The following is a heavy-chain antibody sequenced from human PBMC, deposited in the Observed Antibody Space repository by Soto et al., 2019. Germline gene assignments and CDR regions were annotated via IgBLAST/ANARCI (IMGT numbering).Heavy chain of an antibody. CDR1: GVSIHNSHSF. J-gene: IGHJ5*01. Sequence: SETLSLTCAVSGVSIHNSHSFWGWIRQPPGKGLEFIANVYYSGGAHYNPSFKSRVTISVDTATNQVSLRMSSVTAADTAVYFCGRVVEGATRHTDFDSWGQGTLVTVSS. CDR3: GRVVEGATRHTDFDS. V-gene: IGHV4-39*01. CDR2: VYYSGGA. D-gene: IGHD2-21*01.